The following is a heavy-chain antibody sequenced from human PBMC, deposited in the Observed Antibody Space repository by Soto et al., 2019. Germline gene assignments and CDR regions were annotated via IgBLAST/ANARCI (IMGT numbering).Heavy chain of an antibody. J-gene: IGHJ4*02. Sequence: QVQLQESGPGLVKPSETLSLTCSVSGGSVSSSNYYWSWIRQPPGKGLEWIGYIYYSGSTDYNPSLRSRVTISVDTSKNQFSLRLSSVTAADTAVYFCARDGGTVTPPCWGQGTLVTVSS. CDR3: ARDGGTVTPPC. V-gene: IGHV4-61*01. CDR2: IYYSGST. CDR1: GGSVSSSNYY. D-gene: IGHD4-17*01.